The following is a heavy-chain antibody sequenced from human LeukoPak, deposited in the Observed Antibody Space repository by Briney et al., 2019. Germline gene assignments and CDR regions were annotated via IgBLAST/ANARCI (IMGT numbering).Heavy chain of an antibody. D-gene: IGHD1-26*01. J-gene: IGHJ4*02. CDR3: ASRKRRVGATEL. V-gene: IGHV3-23*01. CDR1: GFTFSSYG. Sequence: PGGSLRLSCAASGFTFSSYGMSWVRQAPGKGLEWVSAISGSGGSTYYADSVKGRFTISRDNSKNTLYLQMNSLRAEDTAVYYCASRKRRVGATELWGQGTLVTVSS. CDR2: ISGSGGST.